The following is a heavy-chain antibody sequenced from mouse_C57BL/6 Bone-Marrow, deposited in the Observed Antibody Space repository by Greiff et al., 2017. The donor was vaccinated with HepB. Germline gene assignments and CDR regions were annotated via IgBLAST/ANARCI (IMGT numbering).Heavy chain of an antibody. CDR2: IDPNSGGT. CDR3: AKGFYGYSFDY. V-gene: IGHV1-72*01. J-gene: IGHJ2*01. CDR1: GYTFTSYW. Sequence: VQLQQPGAELVKPGASVKLSKASGYTFTSYWMHWVKQRPGRGLEWIGRIDPNSGGTKYNEKFKSKATLTVDKPSSTAYMQLSSLTSEDSAVYYCAKGFYGYSFDYWGQGTTLTVSS. D-gene: IGHD2-2*01.